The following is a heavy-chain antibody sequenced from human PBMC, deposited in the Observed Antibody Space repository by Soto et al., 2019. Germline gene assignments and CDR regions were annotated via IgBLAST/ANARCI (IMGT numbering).Heavy chain of an antibody. CDR2: INAGNGNT. CDR1: GYTFTSYA. V-gene: IGHV1-3*01. Sequence: QVQLVQSGAEVKKPGASVKVSCKASGYTFTSYAMHWVRQAPGQRLEWMGWINAGNGNTKYSQKFQGRVTITRDTSASTAYMELSSLRPEDTAVYYCARDNRVVVGTFDIWGQGTMVTVSS. D-gene: IGHD2-2*01. J-gene: IGHJ3*02. CDR3: ARDNRVVVGTFDI.